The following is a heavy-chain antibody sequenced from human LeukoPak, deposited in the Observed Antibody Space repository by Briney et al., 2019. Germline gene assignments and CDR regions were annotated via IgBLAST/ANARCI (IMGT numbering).Heavy chain of an antibody. CDR3: ATRRYYYDSSGYYFSYTFDY. CDR2: ISGSGGST. J-gene: IGHJ4*02. Sequence: GGSLRLSCAASGFTFSSYAMSWVRQAPGKGLEWVSAISGSGGSTYYADSVKGRFTISRDNSKNTLYLQMNSLRAENTAVYYCATRRYYYDSSGYYFSYTFDYWGQGTLVTVSS. D-gene: IGHD3-22*01. CDR1: GFTFSSYA. V-gene: IGHV3-23*01.